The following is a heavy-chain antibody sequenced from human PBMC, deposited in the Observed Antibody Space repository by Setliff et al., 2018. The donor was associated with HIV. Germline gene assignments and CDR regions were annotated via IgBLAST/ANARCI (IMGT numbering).Heavy chain of an antibody. J-gene: IGHJ4*02. D-gene: IGHD3-16*01. Sequence: SETLSLTCTVSGGSVDSSSYYWGWIRQHPEKGLEWIGYIYNNGSTYYNPSLESRLMMSIDPSKNQFSLNLRSVTVADTAVYYCARGRYYREISDSLFDFWGQGTLVTVSS. CDR3: ARGRYYREISDSLFDF. V-gene: IGHV4-31*03. CDR1: GGSVDSSSYY. CDR2: IYNNGST.